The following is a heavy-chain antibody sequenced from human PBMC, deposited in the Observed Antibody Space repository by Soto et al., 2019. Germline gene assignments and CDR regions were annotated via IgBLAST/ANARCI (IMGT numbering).Heavy chain of an antibody. J-gene: IGHJ2*01. Sequence: QVQLVQSGAEVKKPGASVKVSCKASGYTFTGYYMHWVRQAPGQGLEWMGWINPNSGGTNYAQKFQGWVTMTRDTSISTAYMELSRLRSDDTAVYYFARDSQGGYSGSHGGRYFDLWGRGPLVTVSS. CDR2: INPNSGGT. D-gene: IGHD1-26*01. CDR1: GYTFTGYY. V-gene: IGHV1-2*04. CDR3: ARDSQGGYSGSHGGRYFDL.